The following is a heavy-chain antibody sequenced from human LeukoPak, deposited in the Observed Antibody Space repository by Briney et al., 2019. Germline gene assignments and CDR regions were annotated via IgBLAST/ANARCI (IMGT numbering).Heavy chain of an antibody. Sequence: PGGSLRLSCAASGFTFSSYGMHWVRQAPGKGLEWVAVISYDGSNKYYADSVKGRFTISRDNSKNTLYLQMNSLRAEDTAVYYCAKGGEDMVRGVIGYWGQGTLVTVSS. CDR3: AKGGEDMVRGVIGY. CDR1: GFTFSSYG. J-gene: IGHJ4*02. V-gene: IGHV3-30*18. CDR2: ISYDGSNK. D-gene: IGHD3-10*01.